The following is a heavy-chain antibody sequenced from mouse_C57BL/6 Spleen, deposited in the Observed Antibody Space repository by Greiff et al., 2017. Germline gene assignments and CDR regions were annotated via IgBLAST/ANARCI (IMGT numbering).Heavy chain of an antibody. CDR3: AIYGYDVGFAY. D-gene: IGHD2-2*01. Sequence: DVKLVESEGGLVQPGSSMKLSCTASGFTFSDYYMAWVRQVPEKGLEWVANINYDGSSTYYLDSLKSRFIISRDNAKTILYLQMSSLKSEDTATYYCAIYGYDVGFAYWGQGTLVTVSA. CDR2: INYDGSST. CDR1: GFTFSDYY. V-gene: IGHV5-16*01. J-gene: IGHJ3*01.